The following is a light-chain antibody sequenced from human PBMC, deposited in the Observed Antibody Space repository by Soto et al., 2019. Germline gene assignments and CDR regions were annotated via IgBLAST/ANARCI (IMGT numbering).Light chain of an antibody. V-gene: IGKV1-5*01. Sequence: DIQMTQSPSTLSASVGDRVTITCRASQSISSWLAWYQQKPGKAPKLLIYDASSLESGVPSRFSGSGYGTEFTLTISSRQPDDFATYYCQQYNSYPLTFGGGTKVEIK. CDR3: QQYNSYPLT. CDR2: DAS. J-gene: IGKJ4*01. CDR1: QSISSW.